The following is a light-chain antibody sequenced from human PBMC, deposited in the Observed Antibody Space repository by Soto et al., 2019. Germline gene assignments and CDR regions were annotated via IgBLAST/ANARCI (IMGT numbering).Light chain of an antibody. CDR3: QHCKPYGDSPPLT. CDR2: DAS. V-gene: IGKV4-1*01. CDR1: QNVLYTSNHKNY. Sequence: DIVMTQSTDSLAVSLGERDTINCKSSQNVLYTSNHKNYIDCDQQKPVQAPRLLIYDASRRATGVPDRFSGSGSGTDFTLTISRLEPEDFAVYYCQHCKPYGDSPPLTFGGGTKV. J-gene: IGKJ4*01.